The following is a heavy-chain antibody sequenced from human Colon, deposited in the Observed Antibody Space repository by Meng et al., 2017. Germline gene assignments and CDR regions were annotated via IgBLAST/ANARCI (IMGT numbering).Heavy chain of an antibody. D-gene: IGHD3-3*01. CDR3: TTVSRSGDLDY. V-gene: IGHV3-15*01. CDR2: IKSKTDGGTT. CDR1: EFTFSNAW. Sequence: GESLKISCAASEFTFSNAWMSWVRQAPGKGLEWVGRIKSKTDGGTTDYAAPVKGRFTISRDDSKNTLYLQMNSLKTEDTAVYYCTTVSRSGDLDYWGQGTLVTVSS. J-gene: IGHJ4*02.